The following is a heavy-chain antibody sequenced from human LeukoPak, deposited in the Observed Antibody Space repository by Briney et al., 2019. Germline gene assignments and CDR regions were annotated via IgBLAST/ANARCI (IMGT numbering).Heavy chain of an antibody. D-gene: IGHD2-2*01. V-gene: IGHV5-51*01. J-gene: IGHJ4*02. Sequence: GESLKISCKGSGYSFISYWIGWVRQMPGKGLEWMGIIYPGDSDTRYGPSFQGQVTISADKSISTAYLQWSSLKASDTAMYYCARSSVPAAHLGYYWGQGTLVTVSS. CDR1: GYSFISYW. CDR2: IYPGDSDT. CDR3: ARSSVPAAHLGYY.